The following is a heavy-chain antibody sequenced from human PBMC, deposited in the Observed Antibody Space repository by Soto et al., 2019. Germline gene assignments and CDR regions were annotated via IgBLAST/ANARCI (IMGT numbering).Heavy chain of an antibody. CDR2: IYTSGST. J-gene: IGHJ4*02. CDR3: ARDMGYGGNGNYFDY. D-gene: IGHD4-17*01. V-gene: IGHV4-4*07. CDR1: GGSISSYY. Sequence: QVQLQESGPGLVKPSETLSLTCTVSGGSISSYYWSWIRQPAGKGLEWIGRIYTSGSTNYNPSLKSRVTMSVDTSKNQFSPKLSSVTAADTAVYYCARDMGYGGNGNYFDYWGQGTLVTVSS.